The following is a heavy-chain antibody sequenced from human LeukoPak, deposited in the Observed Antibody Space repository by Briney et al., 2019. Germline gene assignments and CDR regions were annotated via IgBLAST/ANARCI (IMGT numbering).Heavy chain of an antibody. D-gene: IGHD3-22*01. Sequence: SETLSLTCTVSGGSISSGGYYWGWIRQPPGKGLEWIGSIYYSGSTYYNPSLKSRVTISVDTSKNQFSLKLSSVTAADTAVYYCARDRRGYYDSGGYGYWFDPWGQGTLVTVSS. CDR3: ARDRRGYYDSGGYGYWFDP. CDR1: GGSISSGGYY. CDR2: IYYSGST. V-gene: IGHV4-39*07. J-gene: IGHJ5*02.